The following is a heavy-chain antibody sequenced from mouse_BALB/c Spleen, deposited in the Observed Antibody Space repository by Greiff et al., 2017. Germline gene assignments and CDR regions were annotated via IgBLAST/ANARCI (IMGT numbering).Heavy chain of an antibody. Sequence: EVMLVESGGGLVQPKGSLKLSCAASGFTFNTYAMNWVRQAPGKGLEWVARIRSKSNNYATYYADSVKDRFTISRDDSQSMLYLQMNNLKTEDTAMYYCVRRDGPYAMDYWGQGTSVTVSS. CDR1: GFTFNTYA. V-gene: IGHV10-1*02. J-gene: IGHJ4*01. D-gene: IGHD1-2*01. CDR3: VRRDGPYAMDY. CDR2: IRSKSNNYAT.